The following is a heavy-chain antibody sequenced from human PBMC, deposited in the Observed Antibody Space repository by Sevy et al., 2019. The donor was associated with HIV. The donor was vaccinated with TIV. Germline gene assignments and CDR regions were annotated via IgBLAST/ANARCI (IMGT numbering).Heavy chain of an antibody. D-gene: IGHD3-10*01. CDR1: GYTFTGYY. CDR3: GGDSKRFGGLFRY. V-gene: IGHV1-2*02. J-gene: IGHJ4*02. Sequence: ASVKVSCKASGYTFTGYYMHWVRQAPGQGLEWMGWINPNSGGTNYAQKFQGRVTMTRDTSISTAYIELSRLGSDDTAGYYCGGDSKRFGGLFRYWGQGTLVTVSS. CDR2: INPNSGGT.